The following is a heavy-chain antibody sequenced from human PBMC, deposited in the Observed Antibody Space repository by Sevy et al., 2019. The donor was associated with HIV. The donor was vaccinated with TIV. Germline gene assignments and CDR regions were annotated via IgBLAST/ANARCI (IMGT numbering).Heavy chain of an antibody. CDR3: ARDAPVADNDAFDI. CDR2: ISYDGSNK. CDR1: GFTFSSYA. V-gene: IGHV3-30-3*01. D-gene: IGHD6-19*01. Sequence: GGSLRLSCAASGFTFSSYAMHWVRQAPGKGLEWVAVISYDGSNKYYADSVKGRFTISRDNSKNRLYLKMNSLRAEDTAVYYCARDAPVADNDAFDIWGQGTMVTVSS. J-gene: IGHJ3*02.